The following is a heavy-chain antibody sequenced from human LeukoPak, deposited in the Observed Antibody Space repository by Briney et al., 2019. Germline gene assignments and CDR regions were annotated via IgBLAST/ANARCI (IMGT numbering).Heavy chain of an antibody. CDR1: GGTFSSYA. CDR2: IIPIFGTA. CDR3: ARGGDSDAFDI. D-gene: IGHD2-21*02. J-gene: IGHJ3*02. V-gene: IGHV1-69*06. Sequence: SVTVSCKASGGTFSSYAIRWVRQAPGQGLEWMGGIIPIFGTANYAQKFQGRVTITADKSTSTAYMELSSLRSEDTAVYYCARGGDSDAFDIWGQGTMVTVSS.